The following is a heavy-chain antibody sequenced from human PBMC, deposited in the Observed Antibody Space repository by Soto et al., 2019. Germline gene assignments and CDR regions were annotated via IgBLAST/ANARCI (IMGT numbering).Heavy chain of an antibody. CDR1: GYTFSDYY. Sequence: ASVKVSFKESGYTFSDYYIYWVRQAPGQRLEWLGWINPRTTATNFALNFQGRVTLSRDSSTDTIYMELSSLRSDDTAVYYCARELRTLASPLDVWGQGTLVTVSS. J-gene: IGHJ4*02. D-gene: IGHD3-3*02. CDR3: ARELRTLASPLDV. V-gene: IGHV1-2*02. CDR2: INPRTTAT.